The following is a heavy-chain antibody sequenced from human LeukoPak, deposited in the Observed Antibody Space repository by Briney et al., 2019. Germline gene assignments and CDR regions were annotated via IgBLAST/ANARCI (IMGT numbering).Heavy chain of an antibody. CDR2: INPNSGGT. Sequence: GASVKVSCKASGYTFTGYYMHWVRQAPGQGLEWMGWINPNSGGTNYAQKFQGRVTMTRDTAISTAYMELSRLRSDDTAVYYCARAWGSSIAARPNYYYYMDVWGKGTTVTVSS. D-gene: IGHD6-6*01. J-gene: IGHJ6*03. CDR1: GYTFTGYY. V-gene: IGHV1-2*02. CDR3: ARAWGSSIAARPNYYYYMDV.